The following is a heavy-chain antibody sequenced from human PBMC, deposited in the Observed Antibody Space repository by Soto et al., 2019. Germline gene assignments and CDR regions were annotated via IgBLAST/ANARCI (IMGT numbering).Heavy chain of an antibody. D-gene: IGHD5-18*01. V-gene: IGHV4-59*07. CDR3: ATIGGYSSGYPHYYYYGMDV. Sequence: SATRSLTCTVSGGSFSSYYWSWIRQPPGKGLEWSVCLYYSGSTSYNPSLKSRVTISVDTSKNQFSLKLSSVTAADTAVYYCATIGGYSSGYPHYYYYGMDVWGQGTTVT. CDR2: LYYSGST. CDR1: GGSFSSYY. J-gene: IGHJ6*02.